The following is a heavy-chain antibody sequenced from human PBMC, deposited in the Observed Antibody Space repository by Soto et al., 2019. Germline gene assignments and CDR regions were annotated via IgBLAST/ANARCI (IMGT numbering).Heavy chain of an antibody. V-gene: IGHV4-39*01. CDR3: ARHWIAGSSIP. D-gene: IGHD2-21*01. CDR2: IHYSGTP. J-gene: IGHJ5*02. Sequence: SETLSLTCIVSGDSISSSSQYWGWIRQPPGKGLEWIGSIHYSGTPYYNPSLKSRVTIFVDTSKNQLSLKLSSVTAADTAVYYCARHWIAGSSIPWGQGTLVTVS. CDR1: GDSISSSSQY.